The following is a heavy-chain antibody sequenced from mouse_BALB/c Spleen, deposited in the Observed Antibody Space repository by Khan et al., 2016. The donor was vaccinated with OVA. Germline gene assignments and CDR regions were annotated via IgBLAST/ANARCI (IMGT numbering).Heavy chain of an antibody. CDR3: ARLAYFYDNEGFAY. Sequence: EVELVESGGDVVKPGGSLKLSCAASGFTFSTYGMSWVRQTPDKRLEWVATVSTGGHYTYYPDTVKGRFTISRDNAKDTLYLQMSSLKSEDTAMFHCARLAYFYDNEGFAYWGQGTLVTVSA. CDR2: VSTGGHYT. J-gene: IGHJ3*01. D-gene: IGHD1-1*01. CDR1: GFTFSTYG. V-gene: IGHV5-6*01.